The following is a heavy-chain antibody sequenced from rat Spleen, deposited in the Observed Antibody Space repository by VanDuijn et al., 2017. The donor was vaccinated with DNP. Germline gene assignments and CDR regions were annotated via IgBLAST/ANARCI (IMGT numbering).Heavy chain of an antibody. CDR2: VTNAGST. CDR1: GFSITNNFK. D-gene: IGHD5-1*01. J-gene: IGHJ2*01. V-gene: IGHV3-3*01. CDR3: AIQLGVFDY. Sequence: EVLLQESGPGLVKPSQSLSLTCSVTGFSITNNFKWSWIRKFPGNKLEWMGYVTNAGSTHYNPSLKSRISITTDTSKNQFFLQLNSVDTEDTATYYCAIQLGVFDYWDQGVMVTVSS.